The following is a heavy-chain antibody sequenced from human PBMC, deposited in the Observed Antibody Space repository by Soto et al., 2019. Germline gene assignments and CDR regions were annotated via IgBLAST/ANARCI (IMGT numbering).Heavy chain of an antibody. CDR1: GFTFSSYA. CDR2: ISGSGGST. J-gene: IGHJ5*02. Sequence: VGSLRLSCAASGFTFSSYAMSWVRQAPGKGLEWVSAISGSGGSTYYADSVKGRFTISRDNSKNTLYLQMNSLRAEDTAVYYCAKDVDNWNYAWFDPWGQGTLVTVSS. CDR3: AKDVDNWNYAWFDP. V-gene: IGHV3-23*01. D-gene: IGHD1-7*01.